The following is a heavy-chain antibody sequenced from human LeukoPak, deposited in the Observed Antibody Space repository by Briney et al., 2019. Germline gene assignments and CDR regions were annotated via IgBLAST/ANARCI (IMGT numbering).Heavy chain of an antibody. CDR1: GYTFPSYG. V-gene: IGHV1-8*01. D-gene: IGHD3-3*01. J-gene: IGHJ4*02. CDR2: MNPNNGNT. Sequence: GASVKVSCKASGYTFPSYGINWVRQATGQGLEWMGWMNPNNGNTGYAQKFQGRVTMTRNTSISTAYMELSSLRSEDTAVYYCARVPQSQITMKDWGQGTLVTVSS. CDR3: ARVPQSQITMKD.